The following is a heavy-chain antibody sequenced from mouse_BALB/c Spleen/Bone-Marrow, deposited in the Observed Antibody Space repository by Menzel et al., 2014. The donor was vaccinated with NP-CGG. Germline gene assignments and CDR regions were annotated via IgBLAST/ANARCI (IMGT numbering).Heavy chain of an antibody. CDR2: IDPSDSYT. D-gene: IGHD3-1*01. CDR1: GYTFTSYW. J-gene: IGHJ3*01. Sequence: VKLMESGAEFVKPEASVKLSCKASGYTFTSYWMHWVKQRPGQGLEWIGEIDPSDSYTNYNQKFKGKATLTVDKSSSTAYMQLSSLTSEDSAVYYCARRELGPRWFTYWGQGTLVTVSA. CDR3: ARRELGPRWFTY. V-gene: IGHV1-69*02.